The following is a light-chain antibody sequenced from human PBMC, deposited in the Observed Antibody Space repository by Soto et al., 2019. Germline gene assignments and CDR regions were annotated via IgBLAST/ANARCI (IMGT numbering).Light chain of an antibody. CDR3: SSYVGSYNFFYL. J-gene: IGLJ1*01. CDR2: EVS. CDR1: SSDVGGYNY. Sequence: QSVLTQPPSASGSPGQSVTISCTGTSSDVGGYNYVSWYQQHPGKAPKLMIYEVSKRPSGVPDRFSGSKSGNTASLTVSGLQAEDEADYYCSSYVGSYNFFYLFGTGTKVTVL. V-gene: IGLV2-8*01.